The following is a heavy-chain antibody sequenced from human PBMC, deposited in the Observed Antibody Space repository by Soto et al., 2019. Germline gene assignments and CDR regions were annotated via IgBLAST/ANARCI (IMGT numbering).Heavy chain of an antibody. CDR2: INHSGNT. V-gene: IGHV4-34*01. CDR3: ARAPKVSGSSQTRPDF. J-gene: IGHJ4*02. D-gene: IGHD6-6*01. CDR1: GSSFSGYY. Sequence: PSDTLSLTCAIYGSSFSGYYWGWIRQPPGRGLEWIGEINHSGNTNYNPSLKSRVSISIDTSKKQFSLNLASVSAADTAVYYCARAPKVSGSSQTRPDFWGQGTLVDGSP.